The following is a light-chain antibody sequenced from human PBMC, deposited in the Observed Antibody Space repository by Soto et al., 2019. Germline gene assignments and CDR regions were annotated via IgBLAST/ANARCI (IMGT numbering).Light chain of an antibody. CDR2: RNN. CDR1: SSNIGSNY. V-gene: IGLV1-47*01. CDR3: AAWDDSLSGRV. Sequence: QSVLTQPPSASGTPGQRVTIFCSGSSSNIGSNYVYWYQQLPGMAPKLLIYRNNQRPSGVPDRFSGSKSGTSASLAISGLRSEDEADYYCAAWDDSLSGRVFGGGTKVTVL. J-gene: IGLJ3*02.